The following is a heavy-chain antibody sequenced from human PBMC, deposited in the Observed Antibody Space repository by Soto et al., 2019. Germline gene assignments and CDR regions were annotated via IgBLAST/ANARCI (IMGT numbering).Heavy chain of an antibody. Sequence: ASVKVSCKASGGTFSSYAISWVRQAPGQGLEWMGGIIPIFGTANYAQKFQGRVTITADKSTSTAYMELSSLRSEDTAVYYCARGSYDSRGYYLYYFDYWGQGTLVTVSS. V-gene: IGHV1-69*06. D-gene: IGHD3-22*01. CDR3: ARGSYDSRGYYLYYFDY. CDR2: IIPIFGTA. J-gene: IGHJ4*02. CDR1: GGTFSSYA.